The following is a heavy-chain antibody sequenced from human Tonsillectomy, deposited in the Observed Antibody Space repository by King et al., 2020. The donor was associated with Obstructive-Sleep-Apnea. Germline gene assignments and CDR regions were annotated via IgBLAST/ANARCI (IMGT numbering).Heavy chain of an antibody. CDR2: ISWNERDK. Sequence: VQLVESGGGVVQPGTSLRLSCAASGFSFSTRDIHWVRQAPVKGLERVAVISWNERDKNYADSVKGRFTISSDNSKNTLYLEMNGLRAEDTAAYYCAKGEWSSRSIDYWGQGTLVTVSS. V-gene: IGHV3-30*18. CDR3: AKGEWSSRSIDY. D-gene: IGHD6-13*01. CDR1: GFSFSTRD. J-gene: IGHJ4*02.